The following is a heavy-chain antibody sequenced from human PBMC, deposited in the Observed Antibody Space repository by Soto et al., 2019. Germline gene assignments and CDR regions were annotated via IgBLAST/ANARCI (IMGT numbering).Heavy chain of an antibody. D-gene: IGHD1-1*01. CDR3: VRDRAYNTFDY. Sequence: GGSLRLSCAASGLTFSNCWMSWVRQAPGKGLEWVANIKQDGSEKYYVHSLKGRFTISRDNAKNSLYLQINSLRAEDTAVYYCVRDRAYNTFDYRGQGTRVTVSS. V-gene: IGHV3-7*01. CDR2: IKQDGSEK. J-gene: IGHJ4*02. CDR1: GLTFSNCW.